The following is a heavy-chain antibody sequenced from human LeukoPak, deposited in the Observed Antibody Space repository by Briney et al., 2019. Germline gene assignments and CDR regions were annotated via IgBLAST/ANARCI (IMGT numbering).Heavy chain of an antibody. CDR1: GFTFSSYA. D-gene: IGHD2-2*02. Sequence: PGGSLRPSCAASGFTFSSYAMHWVRQAPGKGLEWVAVISYDGSNKYYADSVKGRFTISRDNSKNTLYLQMNSLRAEDTAVYYCARATPPHSPGYCSSTSCYIYYYGMDVWGQGTTVTVSS. J-gene: IGHJ6*02. CDR3: ARATPPHSPGYCSSTSCYIYYYGMDV. V-gene: IGHV3-30-3*01. CDR2: ISYDGSNK.